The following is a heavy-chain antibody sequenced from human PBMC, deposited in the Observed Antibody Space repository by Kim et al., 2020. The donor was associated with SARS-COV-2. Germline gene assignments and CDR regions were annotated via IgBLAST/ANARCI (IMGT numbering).Heavy chain of an antibody. CDR1: GFTFDDYA. Sequence: SLRLSCAASGFTFDDYAMHWVRQAPGKGLEWVSGISWNSGSIGYADSVKGRFTISRDNAKNSLYLQMNSLRAEDTALYYCATTGPLLWFGELRFDYWG. CDR2: ISWNSGSI. J-gene: IGHJ4*01. D-gene: IGHD3-10*01. V-gene: IGHV3-9*01. CDR3: ATTGPLLWFGELRFDY.